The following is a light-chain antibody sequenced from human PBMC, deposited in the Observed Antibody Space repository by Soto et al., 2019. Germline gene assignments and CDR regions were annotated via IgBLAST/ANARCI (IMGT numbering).Light chain of an antibody. CDR2: GNS. J-gene: IGLJ1*01. Sequence: QSVLTQPPSVSGAAGQRVTISCTGCSSNIGAGYDVHWYQQLPGTAPKLLIYGNSSRPSGVPDRFSGSKSGTSASLAITGLQAEDEADHYCQSYDNSLSGSGVFGTGTKLTV. CDR3: QSYDNSLSGSGV. CDR1: SSNIGAGYD. V-gene: IGLV1-40*01.